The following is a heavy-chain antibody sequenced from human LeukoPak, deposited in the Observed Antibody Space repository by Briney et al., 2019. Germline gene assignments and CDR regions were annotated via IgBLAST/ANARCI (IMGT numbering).Heavy chain of an antibody. CDR3: ARGIVSYYYDSSGYYLDY. D-gene: IGHD3-22*01. Sequence: ASVKVSCKASGYTFTSYYMHWVRQAPGQGLEWMGIINPSGGSTSYAQKFQGRVTMTRDTSTSTVYMELSSLRSEDTAVYYCARGIVSYYYDSSGYYLDYWGRGTLVTVSS. CDR1: GYTFTSYY. J-gene: IGHJ4*02. V-gene: IGHV1-46*01. CDR2: INPSGGST.